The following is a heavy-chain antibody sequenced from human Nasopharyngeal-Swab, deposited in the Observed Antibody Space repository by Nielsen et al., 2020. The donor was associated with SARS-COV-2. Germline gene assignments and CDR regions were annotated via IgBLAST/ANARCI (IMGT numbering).Heavy chain of an antibody. Sequence: GESLKISCVASGLTFRDYWMSWVRPAPAKGLEWVASIKQDGSEKNYVDSVKGRFTISRDNAKNSLFLQMDSLRTEDTDFYYCARVGGRTSPMGSWGQGTLVTVSS. CDR3: ARVGGRTSPMGS. CDR2: IKQDGSEK. J-gene: IGHJ4*02. V-gene: IGHV3-7*01. CDR1: GLTFRDYW. D-gene: IGHD3-10*01.